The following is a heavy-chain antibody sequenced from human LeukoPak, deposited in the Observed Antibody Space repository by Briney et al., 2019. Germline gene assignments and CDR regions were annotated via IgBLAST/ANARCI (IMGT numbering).Heavy chain of an antibody. CDR3: ARGTHGSGPMDV. CDR2: ISSSSSYI. Sequence: GGSLRLSCAASGFTFSSYSMTWVRQAPGKGLEWVSSISSSSSYIYYADSVKGRFTISRDNAKNSLYLQMNSLRAEDTAVYYCARGTHGSGPMDVWGQGTTVTVSS. V-gene: IGHV3-21*01. J-gene: IGHJ6*02. D-gene: IGHD3-10*01. CDR1: GFTFSSYS.